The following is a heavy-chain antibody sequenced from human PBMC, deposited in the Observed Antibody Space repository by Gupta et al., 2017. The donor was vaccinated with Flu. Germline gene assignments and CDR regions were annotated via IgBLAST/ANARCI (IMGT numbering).Heavy chain of an antibody. Sequence: QVQLQQWGAGLLKPSETLSLTCPVYGGSFSGYYWSWIRQPPGKGLEWIGEINHSGSTNYNPSLKSRVTISVDTSKNQFSLKLSSVTAADTAVYYCARGQQKVDRFYYYYYYGMDVWGQGTTVTVSS. CDR1: GGSFSGYY. CDR3: ARGQQKVDRFYYYYYYGMDV. V-gene: IGHV4-34*01. J-gene: IGHJ6*02. CDR2: INHSGST. D-gene: IGHD3-10*01.